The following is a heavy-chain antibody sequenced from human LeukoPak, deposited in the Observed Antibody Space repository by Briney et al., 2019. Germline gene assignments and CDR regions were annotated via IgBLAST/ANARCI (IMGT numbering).Heavy chain of an antibody. Sequence: EPSETLSLTCSVSDDSITMYYWTWIRQPPGKGLEWIGYVDHTGSTNFNPSLNGRVSISRDTTKNLFSLRLRSVTAADTAVYYCAKSNGYGLVDIWGQGTMVTVSS. V-gene: IGHV4-59*01. CDR3: AKSNGYGLVDI. D-gene: IGHD3-10*01. CDR1: DDSITMYY. CDR2: VDHTGST. J-gene: IGHJ3*02.